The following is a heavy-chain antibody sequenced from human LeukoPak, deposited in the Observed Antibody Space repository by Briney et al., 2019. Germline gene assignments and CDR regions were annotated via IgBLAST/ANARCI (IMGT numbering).Heavy chain of an antibody. CDR1: GFNCSSYW. J-gene: IGHJ4*02. CDR2: INQDGSEI. Sequence: GVSLRLSCAASGFNCSSYWMSWVRQAPGKGVEWVANINQDGSEINYVDFVKGRFTISRDSAKNSMYLQMNRLRAEDTAIYYCARDRGITATHYYFDYWGQGTLVTVSS. D-gene: IGHD1-14*01. CDR3: ARDRGITATHYYFDY. V-gene: IGHV3-7*01.